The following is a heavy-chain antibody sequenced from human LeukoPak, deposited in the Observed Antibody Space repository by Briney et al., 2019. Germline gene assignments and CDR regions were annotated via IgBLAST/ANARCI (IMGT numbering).Heavy chain of an antibody. CDR2: IYTSGST. J-gene: IGHJ4*02. V-gene: IGHV4-61*02. CDR3: ARAQVVPAARPFDW. CDR1: GGSISSGSYY. Sequence: PSQTLSLTCTVSGGSISSGSYYWSWIRQPAGKGLEWIGRIYTSGSTNYNPSLKSRVTISVDTSKNQFSLKLSSVTAADTAVYYCARAQVVPAARPFDWWSQGTLVTVSS. D-gene: IGHD2-2*01.